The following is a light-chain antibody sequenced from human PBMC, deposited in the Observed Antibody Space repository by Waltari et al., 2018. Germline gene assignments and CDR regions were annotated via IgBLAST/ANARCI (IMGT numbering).Light chain of an antibody. CDR1: SSNIGAGYD. CDR2: GNS. Sequence: QSVLPQPPSVSGAPGQRVTISCTGSSSNIGAGYDVHWYQQLPGTAPNLLIYGNSNRPSGVPDRFSGSKSGTSASLAITGLQAEDEADYYCQSYDSSLSGSWVFGGGTKLTVL. J-gene: IGLJ3*02. CDR3: QSYDSSLSGSWV. V-gene: IGLV1-40*01.